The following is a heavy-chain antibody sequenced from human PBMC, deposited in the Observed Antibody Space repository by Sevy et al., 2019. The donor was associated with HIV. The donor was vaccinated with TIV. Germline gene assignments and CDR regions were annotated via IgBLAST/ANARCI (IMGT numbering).Heavy chain of an antibody. J-gene: IGHJ4*02. D-gene: IGHD3-22*01. CDR3: AVSYYYDRSGYYSFDY. V-gene: IGHV4-61*01. CDR1: GGSVSSGSFY. CDR2: IFYSGRT. Sequence: AETLSLTCTVSGGSVSSGSFYWSWIRQPPGKGLEWIGYIFYSGRTNYNPSLTSQVTISIDTSKNQFSLKLRVVTAADTAVYYCAVSYYYDRSGYYSFDYWGQGTLVTVSS.